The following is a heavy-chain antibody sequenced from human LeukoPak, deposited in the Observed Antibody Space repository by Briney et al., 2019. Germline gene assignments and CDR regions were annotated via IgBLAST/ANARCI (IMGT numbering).Heavy chain of an antibody. CDR1: GYTFTAYY. J-gene: IGHJ5*01. CDR2: INPNSGGT. Sequence: GASVKVSCKASGYTFTAYYIHWVRQAPGQGLEWMGRINPNSGGTNYAQKFQGRVTMTRDTSISTAYMELSRLRSDDTAVYFCARPWEITMSERSYNWFDSWGQGTLVTVSP. CDR3: ARPWEITMSERSYNWFDS. D-gene: IGHD1-26*01. V-gene: IGHV1-2*02.